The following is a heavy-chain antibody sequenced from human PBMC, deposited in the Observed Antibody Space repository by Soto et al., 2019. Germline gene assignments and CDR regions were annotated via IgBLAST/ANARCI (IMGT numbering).Heavy chain of an antibody. J-gene: IGHJ6*02. CDR3: ARERGGISGYSYGPSAPHYYYYGMDV. V-gene: IGHV1-69*13. D-gene: IGHD5-18*01. Sequence: ASVKVSCKASGGTFSSYAISWVRQAPGQGLEWMGGIIPIFGTANYAQKFQGRVTITADESTSTAYMELSSLRSEDTAVYYCARERGGISGYSYGPSAPHYYYYGMDVWGQGTTVTVSS. CDR1: GGTFSSYA. CDR2: IIPIFGTA.